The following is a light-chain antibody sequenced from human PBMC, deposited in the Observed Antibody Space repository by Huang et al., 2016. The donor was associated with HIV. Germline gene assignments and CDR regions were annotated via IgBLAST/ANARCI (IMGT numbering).Light chain of an antibody. CDR2: LGS. CDR1: QSLLHSNGYIY. CDR3: MQALETPIT. Sequence: DIVMTQSPLSLPVTPGEPASISCKSSQSLLHSNGYIYLGWYLQKPGPSPQLLISLGSNRSSGGPDRFSGSGAGTDFTLKISRVEAEDVGVYYCMQALETPITFGQGTRLEIK. V-gene: IGKV2-28*01. J-gene: IGKJ5*01.